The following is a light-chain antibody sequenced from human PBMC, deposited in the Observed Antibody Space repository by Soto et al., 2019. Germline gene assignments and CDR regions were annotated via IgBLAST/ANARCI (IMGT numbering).Light chain of an antibody. CDR3: QQYGSPPLYT. CDR2: GTS. Sequence: EIVLTQSPGTLSLSPGARATLSCRAGQSVSSTYLAWYQQKPGQSPRLLIYGTSNTATDIPDRFSGRWSGTDFTLSISRLEPEDFAVYYCQQYGSPPLYTFGQGTKVEIK. CDR1: QSVSSTY. J-gene: IGKJ2*01. V-gene: IGKV3-20*01.